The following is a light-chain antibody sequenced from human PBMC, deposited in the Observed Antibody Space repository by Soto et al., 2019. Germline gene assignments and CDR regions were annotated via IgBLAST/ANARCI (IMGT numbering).Light chain of an antibody. V-gene: IGLV2-11*01. CDR3: CSYTNSAYV. CDR1: SSDVGAYNY. J-gene: IGLJ1*01. CDR2: DVS. Sequence: QSALTQPRSVSGSPGQSVTISCTGTSSDVGAYNYVSWYQQHPAKAPNLMIYDVSKRPSGVPDRFSGSKSGNTASLTISGLQAEDGGDYYCCSYTNSAYVFGTGTRVPV.